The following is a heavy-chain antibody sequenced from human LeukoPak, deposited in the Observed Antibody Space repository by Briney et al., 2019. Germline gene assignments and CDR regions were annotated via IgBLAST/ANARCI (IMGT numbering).Heavy chain of an antibody. CDR3: ARAQGGRWLQFQYFQH. V-gene: IGHV3-7*03. D-gene: IGHD5-24*01. J-gene: IGHJ1*01. CDR2: IKQDGSEK. CDR1: RFTFSSYW. Sequence: PGGSLRLSCAASRFTFSSYWMSWVRQAPGKGLEWVANIKQDGSEKYYVDSVKGRFTISRDNAKNSLYLQMNSLRAEDTALYYCARAQGGRWLQFQYFQHWGQGTLVTVSS.